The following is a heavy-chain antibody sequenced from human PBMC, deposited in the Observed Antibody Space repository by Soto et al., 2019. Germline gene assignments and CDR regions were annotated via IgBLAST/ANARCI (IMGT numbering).Heavy chain of an antibody. V-gene: IGHV1-18*01. J-gene: IGHJ4*02. CDR1: GYTFPNYG. CDR3: VRDLDGSGAYYTDF. CDR2: ISAYKTNI. Sequence: QVQLVQSGAEVKKPGASVKVSCKASGYTFPNYGITWVRQAPGQGLEWMGWISAYKTNIKYAQKFQGRVTLTTDTSTSTAYMELRSLRSDDTAIYYCVRDLDGSGAYYTDFWGQGTLVTDSS. D-gene: IGHD3-10*01.